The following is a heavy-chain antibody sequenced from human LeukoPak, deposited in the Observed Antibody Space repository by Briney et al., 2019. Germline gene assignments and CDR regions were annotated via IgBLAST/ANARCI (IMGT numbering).Heavy chain of an antibody. Sequence: GASVKVSCKASGGTFSSYAISWVRQAPGQGLEWMGGIIPIFGTANYAQKFQGRVTITTDESTSTAYMELSSLRSEDTAVYYCARCGPTAARANWFDPWGQGTLVTVSS. CDR2: IIPIFGTA. CDR1: GGTFSSYA. CDR3: ARCGPTAARANWFDP. D-gene: IGHD6-6*01. J-gene: IGHJ5*02. V-gene: IGHV1-69*05.